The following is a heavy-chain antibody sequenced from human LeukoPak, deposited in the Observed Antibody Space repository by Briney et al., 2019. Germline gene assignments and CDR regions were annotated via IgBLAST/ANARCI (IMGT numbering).Heavy chain of an antibody. CDR2: IYYSGST. CDR1: GGSISSYY. Sequence: SETLSLTCTVSGGSISSYYWSWIRQPPGRGLEWIGYIYYSGSTNYNPSLKSRVTISVDTSKNQFSLKLSSVTAADTAVYYCARGYRQYYFDYWGQGTLVTVSS. D-gene: IGHD3-22*01. CDR3: ARGYRQYYFDY. J-gene: IGHJ4*02. V-gene: IGHV4-59*01.